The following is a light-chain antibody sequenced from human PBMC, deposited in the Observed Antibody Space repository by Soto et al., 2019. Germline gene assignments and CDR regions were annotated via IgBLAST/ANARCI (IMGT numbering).Light chain of an antibody. CDR1: QGITSW. CDR3: QQTSSFPLT. CDR2: AAS. J-gene: IGKJ4*01. Sequence: DIQMTQSPSSVSASVGDSLTITCRASQGITSWVAWYQHKPGRAPKLPIYAASRLQSGVPSRFSGSGSGTDFTLTISSLQPEDFGTYYCQQTSSFPLTLGGGTKVEIK. V-gene: IGKV1-12*01.